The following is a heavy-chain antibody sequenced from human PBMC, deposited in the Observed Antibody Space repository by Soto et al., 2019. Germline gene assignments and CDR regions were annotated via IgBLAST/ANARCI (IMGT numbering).Heavy chain of an antibody. J-gene: IGHJ6*02. CDR3: AHTTPKCFAPYYYYGMDV. V-gene: IGHV1-69*01. CDR1: GGTFSSYA. D-gene: IGHD3-16*01. Sequence: QVQLVQSGAEVKKPGSSVKVSCKASGGTFSSYAISWVRQAPGQGLEWMGGIIPIFGTANYAQKFQGRVTITADESTSTAYMELSSLRSEDTAVYYCAHTTPKCFAPYYYYGMDVWGQGTTVTVSS. CDR2: IIPIFGTA.